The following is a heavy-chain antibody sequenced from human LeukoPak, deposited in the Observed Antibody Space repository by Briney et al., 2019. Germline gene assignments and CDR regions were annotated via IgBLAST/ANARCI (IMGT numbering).Heavy chain of an antibody. CDR1: GFTFSSYA. D-gene: IGHD1-26*01. Sequence: GGSLRLSCAASGFTFSSYAMSWVRQAPGKGLEWVSAISGSGGSTYYADSVKGRFTISRDNSKNTLYLQMNSLGAEDTAVYYCARGGSYLGAFDIWGQGTMVTVSS. V-gene: IGHV3-23*01. CDR3: ARGGSYLGAFDI. J-gene: IGHJ3*02. CDR2: ISGSGGST.